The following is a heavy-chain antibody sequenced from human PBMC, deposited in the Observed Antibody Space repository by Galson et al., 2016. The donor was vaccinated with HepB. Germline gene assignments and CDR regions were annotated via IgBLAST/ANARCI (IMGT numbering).Heavy chain of an antibody. CDR3: VKEGGAEVFW. V-gene: IGHV3-64D*06. CDR1: GFTFRKHH. Sequence: SLRLSCAGSGFTFRKHHMHWVRQAPGKGLEYVSGITTNGDNTWYADFVRGRFTISRDNSKNTLYLQMSSLTSEDTAVFYCVKEGGAEVFWWGQGTLVTVSS. J-gene: IGHJ4*02. D-gene: IGHD3-3*01. CDR2: ITTNGDNT.